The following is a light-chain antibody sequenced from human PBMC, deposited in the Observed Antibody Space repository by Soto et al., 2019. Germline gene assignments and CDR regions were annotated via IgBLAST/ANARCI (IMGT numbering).Light chain of an antibody. V-gene: IGKV1-9*01. Sequence: DIQLTQSPSFLSASVGDRVTITCRASQGIRNYLGWYQQKPGKAPNLLIYSASTLQSGVPSRFSGSGSGTEFTLTISSLQPEDFATYYCQQVDSFPLTFGGGTKVDFK. J-gene: IGKJ4*01. CDR2: SAS. CDR1: QGIRNY. CDR3: QQVDSFPLT.